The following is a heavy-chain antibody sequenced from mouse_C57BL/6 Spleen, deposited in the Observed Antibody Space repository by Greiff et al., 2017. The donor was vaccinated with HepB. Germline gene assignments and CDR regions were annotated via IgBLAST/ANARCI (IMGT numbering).Heavy chain of an antibody. CDR3: ANYYGSSGFAY. CDR2: ISSGSSTI. Sequence: EVQVVESGGGLVKPGGSLKLSCAASGFTFSDYGMHWVRQAPEKGLEWVAYISSGSSTIYYADTVKGRFTISRDNAKNTLFLQLTSLRSEDTALYYCANYYGSSGFAYWGQGTLVTVSA. CDR1: GFTFSDYG. D-gene: IGHD1-1*01. V-gene: IGHV5-17*01. J-gene: IGHJ3*01.